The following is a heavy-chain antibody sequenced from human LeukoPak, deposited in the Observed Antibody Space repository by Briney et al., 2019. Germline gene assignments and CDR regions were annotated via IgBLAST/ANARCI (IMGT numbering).Heavy chain of an antibody. V-gene: IGHV3-21*04. Sequence: GGSLRLSCAASGFTFSSYSMNWVRQAPGKGLEWVSSISSSSSYIYYADSVKGRFTISRDNAKNSLYLQMNSLRSEDTAVYYCARADSSGYNWFDPWGQGTLVTVSS. CDR2: ISSSSSYI. CDR1: GFTFSSYS. D-gene: IGHD3-22*01. J-gene: IGHJ5*02. CDR3: ARADSSGYNWFDP.